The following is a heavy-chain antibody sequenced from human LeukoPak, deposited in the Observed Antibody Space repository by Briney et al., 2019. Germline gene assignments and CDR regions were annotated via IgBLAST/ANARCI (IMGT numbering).Heavy chain of an antibody. CDR2: INSDGSST. CDR1: GFTFSSYW. CDR3: ARGDLDYYDSTEGSY. Sequence: TGGSLRLSCAASGFTFSSYWMHWVRQAPGKGLVWVSRINSDGSSTSYADSVKGRFTISRDNAKNTLYLQMNSLRAEDTAVYYCARGDLDYYDSTEGSYWGQGTLVTVSS. V-gene: IGHV3-74*01. J-gene: IGHJ4*02. D-gene: IGHD3-22*01.